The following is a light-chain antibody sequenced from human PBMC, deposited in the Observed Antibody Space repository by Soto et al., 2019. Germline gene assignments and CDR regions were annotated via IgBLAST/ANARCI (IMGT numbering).Light chain of an antibody. CDR2: VAS. J-gene: IGKJ5*01. Sequence: DIQMTQSPSSLSASVGXXVXXXXRASQSISSYLNWYQQKPGKAPKLLINVASSLQSGVPSRFSGSGSGTDFTLAISSLQPEDFATYYCQQYTDWPITFGQGTRLEIK. CDR1: QSISSY. CDR3: QQYTDWPIT. V-gene: IGKV1-39*01.